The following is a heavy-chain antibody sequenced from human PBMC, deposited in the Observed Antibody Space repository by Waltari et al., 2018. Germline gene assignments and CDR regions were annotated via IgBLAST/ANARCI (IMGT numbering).Heavy chain of an antibody. Sequence: EVQLVQSGAEVKKPGATVKISCKASGYTFTDYYMHWVQQAPGKGLEWMGRVDPEDGETIYAEKFQGRVTITADTSTDTAYMELSSLRSEVTAVYYCATGMPVRYCGGDCPLGYWGQGALVTVSS. CDR3: ATGMPVRYCGGDCPLGY. CDR2: VDPEDGET. J-gene: IGHJ4*02. CDR1: GYTFTDYY. V-gene: IGHV1-69-2*01. D-gene: IGHD2-21*01.